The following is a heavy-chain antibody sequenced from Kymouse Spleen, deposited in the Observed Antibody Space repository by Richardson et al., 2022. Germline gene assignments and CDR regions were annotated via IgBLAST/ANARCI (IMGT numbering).Heavy chain of an antibody. J-gene: IGHJ4*02. CDR2: IYYSGST. V-gene: IGHV4-39*01. D-gene: IGHD5-12*01. Sequence: QLQLQESGPGLVKPSETLSLTCTVSGGSISSSSYYWGWIRQPPGKGLEWIGSIYYSGSTYYNPSLKSRVTISVDTSKNQFSLKLSSVTAADTAVYYCASRRYSGYLFDYWGQGTLVTVSS. CDR3: ASRRYSGYLFDY. CDR1: GGSISSSSYY.